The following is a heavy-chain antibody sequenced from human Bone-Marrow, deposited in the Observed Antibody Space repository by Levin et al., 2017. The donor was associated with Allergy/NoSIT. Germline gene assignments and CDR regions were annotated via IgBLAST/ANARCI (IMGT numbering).Heavy chain of an antibody. CDR3: ARIYCSGGNCPVDY. Sequence: QTLSLTCTFSGFSLSTSGMCVNWIRQPPGKALEWLARIDWDDDKYYSTSLKTRLTISKDTSKNQVVLTMSNMDPVDTATYYCARIYCSGGNCPVDYWGQGTLVTVSS. D-gene: IGHD2-15*01. V-gene: IGHV2-70*11. CDR1: GFSLSTSGMC. CDR2: IDWDDDK. J-gene: IGHJ4*02.